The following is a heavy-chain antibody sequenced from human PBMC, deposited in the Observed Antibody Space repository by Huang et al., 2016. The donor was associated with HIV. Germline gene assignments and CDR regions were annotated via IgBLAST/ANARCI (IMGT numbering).Heavy chain of an antibody. J-gene: IGHJ6*03. CDR2: ISVYKGNT. D-gene: IGHD5-18*01. V-gene: IGHV1-18*01. CDR1: GYTFSSFG. Sequence: QVQLVQSGAEVKKPGASVKVSCKASGYTFSSFGISWVRQAPGQGLEWVGWISVYKGNTKFAQKVQGRLTMTTDTSTSTAYMERRSLRSDDTAVYYCARGGGIQLWLLGYYYMDVWGNGTTVTVSS. CDR3: ARGGGIQLWLLGYYYMDV.